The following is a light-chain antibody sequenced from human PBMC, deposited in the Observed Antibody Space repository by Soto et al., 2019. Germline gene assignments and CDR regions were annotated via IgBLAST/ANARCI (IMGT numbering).Light chain of an antibody. Sequence: DIQMTQSPSTLSASVGDRVTITCRASQSINSWLAWYQQKPGKAPKLLIYKASSLESGVPSRFSGSGSGTEVTLTISSLQPDDFATYYCQQYNYYSTFGQGTKLEIK. V-gene: IGKV1-5*03. CDR3: QQYNYYST. CDR1: QSINSW. J-gene: IGKJ2*01. CDR2: KAS.